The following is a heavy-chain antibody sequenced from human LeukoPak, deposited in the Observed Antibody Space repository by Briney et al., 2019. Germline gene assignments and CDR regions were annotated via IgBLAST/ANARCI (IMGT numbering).Heavy chain of an antibody. CDR2: IYYSGST. CDR3: ARAMVRGVIDY. J-gene: IGHJ4*02. CDR1: GGSISSGGYY. Sequence: PSETLSLTCTVSGGSISSGGYYWSWIRQHPGKGLEWIGYIYYSGSTYYNPSLKSRVTISVDTSKNQFSLKLSSVPAADTAVYYCARAMVRGVIDYWGQGTLVTVSS. V-gene: IGHV4-31*03. D-gene: IGHD3-10*01.